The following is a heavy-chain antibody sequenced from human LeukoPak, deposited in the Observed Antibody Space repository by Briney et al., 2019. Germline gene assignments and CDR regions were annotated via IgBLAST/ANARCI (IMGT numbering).Heavy chain of an antibody. J-gene: IGHJ3*02. Sequence: GESLKISCKGSGYSFTTYWIGWARQMPGRGLEWMGIIYPGDSDTRYSPSFQGQVTISADKSISTAYLQWSSLKASDTAMYYCARLPYSSSWNDAFDIWGQGTMVTVSS. CDR3: ARLPYSSSWNDAFDI. CDR2: IYPGDSDT. CDR1: GYSFTTYW. D-gene: IGHD6-13*01. V-gene: IGHV5-51*01.